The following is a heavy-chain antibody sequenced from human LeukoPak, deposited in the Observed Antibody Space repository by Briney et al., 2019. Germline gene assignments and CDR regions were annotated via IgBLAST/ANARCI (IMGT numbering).Heavy chain of an antibody. CDR2: ISGSGRTT. CDR3: AKFMFSGYRDY. V-gene: IGHV3-23*01. CDR1: GLTFSTYT. J-gene: IGHJ4*02. D-gene: IGHD3-22*01. Sequence: RPGGSLRLSCAASGLTFSTYTMSWLRQAPGKGLEWVSAISGSGRTTYYADSVKGRFTISRDSSKNTLNLQMNSLSAEDTAVYFCAKFMFSGYRDYWGQGTLVTVSS.